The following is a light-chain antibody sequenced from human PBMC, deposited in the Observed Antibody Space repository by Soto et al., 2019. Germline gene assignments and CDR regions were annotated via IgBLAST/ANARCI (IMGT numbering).Light chain of an antibody. CDR2: EVN. CDR3: SSSAGSSNA. CDR1: SSDVGGYNY. Sequence: QSVLTQPPSASGSPGQSVAISCTGTSSDVGGYNYVSWYQQHPGKAPKLMIYEVNKRPSGVPDRFSGSKSGNTASLTVSGLQAEDEADYYCSSSAGSSNAFGTGTKVTVL. J-gene: IGLJ1*01. V-gene: IGLV2-8*01.